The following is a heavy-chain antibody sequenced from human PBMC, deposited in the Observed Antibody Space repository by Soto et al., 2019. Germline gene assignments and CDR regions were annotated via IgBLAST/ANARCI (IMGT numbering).Heavy chain of an antibody. CDR1: GSSLNNEKMG. J-gene: IGHJ6*02. Sequence: QVTLKESGPVLVKPTETLTLTCTVSGSSLNNEKMGVSWIRQPPGKALEWLAHLFSNDEKSYITSLKSRLSISKDTSRGQVVLTMTNVDPVDTATYYCARTFVSIGWFRPRPRDYYYGMEVWGQGTTVTVSS. D-gene: IGHD6-19*01. CDR3: ARTFVSIGWFRPRPRDYYYGMEV. V-gene: IGHV2-26*02. CDR2: LFSNDEK.